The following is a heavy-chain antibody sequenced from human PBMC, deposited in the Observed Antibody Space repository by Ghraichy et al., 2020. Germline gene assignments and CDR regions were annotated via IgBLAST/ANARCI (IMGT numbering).Heavy chain of an antibody. CDR2: IGYDGSNK. CDR1: GFIFSYYG. V-gene: IGHV3-30*02. D-gene: IGHD3-10*01. J-gene: IGHJ5*02. Sequence: GESLNISCAASGFIFSYYGMHWVRQAPGKGLEWVALIGYDGSNKYYADSVKGRFTISRDNSKNTLYLQMNSLRPEDTAAYYCARNADGGSYYRNWFDPWGQGTLVTVSS. CDR3: ARNADGGSYYRNWFDP.